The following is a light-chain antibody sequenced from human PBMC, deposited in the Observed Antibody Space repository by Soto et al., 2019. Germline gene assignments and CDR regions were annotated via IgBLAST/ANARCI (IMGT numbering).Light chain of an antibody. V-gene: IGKV3-20*01. CDR1: QSVSSSY. CDR3: QLYGSSPLFT. J-gene: IGKJ3*01. CDR2: GAS. Sequence: EIVLTQSPGTLSLSPGERATLSCRASQSVSSSYLAWYQQKPGQAPRLLIYGASSRATGIPDRFSGSGSGTDFTLIISRLEPEDFAVYXCQLYGSSPLFTFGPGTKVDIK.